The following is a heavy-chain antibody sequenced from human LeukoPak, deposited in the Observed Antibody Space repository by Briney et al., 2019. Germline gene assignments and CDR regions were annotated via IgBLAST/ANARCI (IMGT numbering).Heavy chain of an antibody. CDR2: IYTSGST. V-gene: IGHV4-4*07. CDR3: ARDERGGRSRFWYFDL. CDR1: GGSISSYY. J-gene: IGHJ2*01. Sequence: SETLSLTCTVSGGSISSYYWTWIRQPAGKGLEWIGHIYTSGSTNYSPSLKSRVTMSVDTSKNQFSLKLSSVTAADTALYYCARDERGGRSRFWYFDLWGRGTLVTVSS. D-gene: IGHD1-26*01.